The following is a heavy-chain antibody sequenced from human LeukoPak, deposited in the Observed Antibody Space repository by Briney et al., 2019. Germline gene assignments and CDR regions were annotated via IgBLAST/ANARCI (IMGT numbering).Heavy chain of an antibody. CDR2: IYTSGST. Sequence: SETLSLTCTVSGGSISSYYWSWIRQPPGKGLEGIGYIYTSGSTNYNPSLKSRVTISVDTSKNQFSLKLSSVTAADTAVYYCARPRSGWYGWFAPWGQGTLVTVSS. D-gene: IGHD6-19*01. CDR1: GGSISSYY. CDR3: ARPRSGWYGWFAP. J-gene: IGHJ5*02. V-gene: IGHV4-4*09.